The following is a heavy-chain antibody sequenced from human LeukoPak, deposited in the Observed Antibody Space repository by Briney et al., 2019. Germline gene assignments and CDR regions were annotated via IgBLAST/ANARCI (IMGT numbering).Heavy chain of an antibody. V-gene: IGHV1-69*06. CDR1: GGTFSSYA. Sequence: GSSVKVSCKASGGTFSSYAISWVRQAPGQGLEWMGGIIPIFGTANYAQKFQGRVTITADKSTSTAYMELSSLRSEDTAVYYCARVGYSYGSGNWFDPWGQGTLVTVSS. D-gene: IGHD5-18*01. CDR2: IIPIFGTA. J-gene: IGHJ5*02. CDR3: ARVGYSYGSGNWFDP.